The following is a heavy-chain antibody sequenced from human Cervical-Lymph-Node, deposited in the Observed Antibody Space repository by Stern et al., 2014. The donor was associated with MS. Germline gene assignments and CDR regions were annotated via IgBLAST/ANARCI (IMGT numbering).Heavy chain of an antibody. CDR2: IYHSGCT. D-gene: IGHD6-6*01. CDR1: GGSISSSNW. J-gene: IGHJ3*02. V-gene: IGHV4-4*02. CDR3: AGRGAFSSSSSLDAFDI. Sequence: QVQLQESGPGLVKPSETLSLTCAVSGGSISSSNWWSWVRQPPGKGLEWIGEIYHSGCTNYNPSHKSQVSISVDKSKNQFSLKLSSVTAADTAVYYCAGRGAFSSSSSLDAFDIWGQGTMVTVSS.